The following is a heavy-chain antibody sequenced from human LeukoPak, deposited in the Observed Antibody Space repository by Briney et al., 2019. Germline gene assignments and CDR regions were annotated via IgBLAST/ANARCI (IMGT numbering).Heavy chain of an antibody. Sequence: SETLSLTCAVYGGSFSGYYWSWIRQPPGKGLEWIGGINHSGSTNYNPSLKSRVTISVDTSKNQFFLKLSSETAADTAVYYCARGRYLPLYFDYWGQGTLVTVSS. J-gene: IGHJ4*02. CDR3: ARGRYLPLYFDY. CDR2: INHSGST. V-gene: IGHV4-34*01. CDR1: GGSFSGYY. D-gene: IGHD3-16*02.